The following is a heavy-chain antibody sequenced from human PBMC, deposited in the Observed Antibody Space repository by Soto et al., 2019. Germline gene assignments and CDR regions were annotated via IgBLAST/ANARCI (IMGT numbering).Heavy chain of an antibody. V-gene: IGHV4-39*01. CDR1: GDSIRNRNYY. D-gene: IGHD3-22*01. Sequence: QLQLQESGPGLVKPSETLSLSCSVSGDSIRNRNYYWAWIRQPPGKGLEWIVSRYDDASTFFNPSLKRRVTISIDTSKKQLPLKVTSVTAADTAVYYWARGIYLGPSGYYLAFWGQGTLVTVSS. CDR2: RYDDAST. CDR3: ARGIYLGPSGYYLAF. J-gene: IGHJ4*02.